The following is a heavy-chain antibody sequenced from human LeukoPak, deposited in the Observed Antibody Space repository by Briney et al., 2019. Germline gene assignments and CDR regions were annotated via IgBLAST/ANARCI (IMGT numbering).Heavy chain of an antibody. D-gene: IGHD6-19*01. CDR2: IIPILGIA. J-gene: IGHJ4*02. CDR1: GYSFTSYA. V-gene: IGHV1-69*04. CDR3: ARGDSSGWYGH. Sequence: GASVKVSCKASGYSFTSYAISWVRQAPGQGLEWMGRIIPILGIANYAQKFQGRVTITADKSTSTAYMELSSLRSEDTAVYYCARGDSSGWYGHWGQGTLVTVSS.